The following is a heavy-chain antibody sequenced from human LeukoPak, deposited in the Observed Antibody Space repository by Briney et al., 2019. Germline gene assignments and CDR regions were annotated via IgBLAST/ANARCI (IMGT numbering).Heavy chain of an antibody. J-gene: IGHJ6*03. Sequence: PSETLSLTCAVYGGSFSGYYWSWLRQPPGKGLEWIGEINHSGSTNYNPSLKSRVTISVDTSKNQFSLKLSSVTAADTAVYYCARGPRYYYDSSGYYPYYYYYYMDVWGKGTTVTVSS. V-gene: IGHV4-34*01. CDR1: GGSFSGYY. CDR2: INHSGST. D-gene: IGHD3-22*01. CDR3: ARGPRYYYDSSGYYPYYYYYYMDV.